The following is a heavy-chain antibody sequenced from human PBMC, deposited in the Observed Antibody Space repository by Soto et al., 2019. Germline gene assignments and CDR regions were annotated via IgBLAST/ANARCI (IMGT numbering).Heavy chain of an antibody. J-gene: IGHJ4*02. V-gene: IGHV4-34*01. D-gene: IGHD2-8*02. CDR2: INHSGST. CDR1: GGSFSGYS. Sequence: SETLSLTCAVYGGSFSGYSWTWIRQPPGTGLEWIGEINHSGSTNFNPSLKSRVTISVDTSKNQFYLKLTSVTAADTAVYYCAKEKITGLFDYWGQGTLVTVCS. CDR3: AKEKITGLFDY.